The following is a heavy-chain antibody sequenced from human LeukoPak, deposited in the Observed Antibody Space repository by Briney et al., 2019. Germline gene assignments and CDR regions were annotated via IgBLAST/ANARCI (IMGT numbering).Heavy chain of an antibody. CDR1: GYTFTSYY. J-gene: IGHJ5*02. D-gene: IGHD3-10*01. CDR2: INPSGGST. V-gene: IGHV1-46*01. CDR3: ARDDGSGSYGGWFDP. Sequence: ASVKVSCKASGYTFTSYYMHWVRQAPGQGLEWMGIINPSGGSTSYAQKFQGRVTMTRDTSTSTVYTELSSLRSEDTAVYYCARDDGSGSYGGWFDPWGQGTLVTVSS.